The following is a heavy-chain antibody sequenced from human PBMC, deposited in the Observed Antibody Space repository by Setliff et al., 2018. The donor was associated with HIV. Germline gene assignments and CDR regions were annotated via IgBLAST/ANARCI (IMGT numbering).Heavy chain of an antibody. Sequence: SETLSLTCTVSGGSISSSSYYWGWIRQPPGKGLEWIGSIYYSGSTYYNPSLKSRVTISIDTSKNQFSLQLTSVTAADTAVYYCVNPSGAMGDFDSWGQGTLVTVSS. D-gene: IGHD3-16*01. V-gene: IGHV4-39*01. CDR1: GGSISSSSYY. J-gene: IGHJ4*02. CDR2: IYYSGST. CDR3: VNPSGAMGDFDS.